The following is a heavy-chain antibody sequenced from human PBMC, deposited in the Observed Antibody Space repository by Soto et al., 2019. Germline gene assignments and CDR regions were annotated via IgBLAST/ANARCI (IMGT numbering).Heavy chain of an antibody. CDR1: GFTVSSNY. CDR3: ARDLLLWFGELFYSHCMDV. CDR2: IYSGGST. J-gene: IGHJ6*01. D-gene: IGHD3-10*01. Sequence: EVQLVETGGGLIQPGGSLRLSCAASGFTVSSNYMSWVRQAPGKGLEWVSVIYSGGSTYYADSVKGRFTITRDNSKNPLYLQMNSLSAEDTVVYYCARDLLLWFGELFYSHCMDVW. V-gene: IGHV3-53*02.